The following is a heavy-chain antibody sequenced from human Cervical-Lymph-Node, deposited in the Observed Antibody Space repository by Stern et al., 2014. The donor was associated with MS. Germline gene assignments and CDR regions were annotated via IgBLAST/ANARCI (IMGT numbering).Heavy chain of an antibody. J-gene: IGHJ1*01. V-gene: IGHV5-51*01. CDR2: IYPGDSQT. CDR3: ARPSNSGLFLHH. D-gene: IGHD6-19*01. CDR1: GYNFTTYW. Sequence: EVQLEESGAEVKKPGESLKISCKGSGYNFTTYWIAWVRQMPGRGLEWMGLIYPGDSQTRYSPSFQGHVTMSADPSISTAYLQWSSLKASDTAIYYCARPSNSGLFLHHWGQGTLVTVSS.